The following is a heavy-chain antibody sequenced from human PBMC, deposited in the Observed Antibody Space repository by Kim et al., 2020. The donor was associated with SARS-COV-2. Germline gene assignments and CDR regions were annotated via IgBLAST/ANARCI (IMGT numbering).Heavy chain of an antibody. D-gene: IGHD6-13*01. V-gene: IGHV3-7*03. CDR1: GFTFSGYG. CDR3: AREKAAADY. CDR2: ITHDGSKK. J-gene: IGHJ4*02. Sequence: GGSLRLSCAASGFTFSGYGMSWVRQAPGKGLEWVANITHDGSKKHYVDSVKGRFTISRDNSKNTLYLQMSSLRDEDTAVYYCAREKAAADYWGQGTLVTVSS.